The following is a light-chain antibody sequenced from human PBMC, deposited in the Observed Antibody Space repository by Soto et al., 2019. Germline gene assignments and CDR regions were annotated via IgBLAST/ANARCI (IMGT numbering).Light chain of an antibody. J-gene: IGKJ5*01. CDR2: DAS. Sequence: EVVLTQSPGTLSLSPGERATLSCRASQSVRSSYLAWYQQKPGQAPRLLIYDASIRATGIPDRFSGSGSGTDFILTISSLEPEDFAIYYCQQRSNWIPFGQGTRLEIK. CDR1: QSVRSSY. V-gene: IGKV3D-20*02. CDR3: QQRSNWIP.